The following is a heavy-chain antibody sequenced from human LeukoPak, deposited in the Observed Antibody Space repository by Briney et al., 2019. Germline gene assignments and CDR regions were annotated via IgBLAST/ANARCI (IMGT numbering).Heavy chain of an antibody. J-gene: IGHJ6*02. CDR1: GFTFSSYA. V-gene: IGHV3-23*01. D-gene: IGHD3-3*01. CDR2: ITYNGDDR. Sequence: GGSLRLSCAVSGFTFSSYAMGWVRQAPGKGLEWVAGITYNGDDRNYADSVKGRFTISRDNSKNTLYLQMNSLRAEDTAVYYCARERITVFGVALYYYGMDVWGQGTTVTVSS. CDR3: ARERITVFGVALYYYGMDV.